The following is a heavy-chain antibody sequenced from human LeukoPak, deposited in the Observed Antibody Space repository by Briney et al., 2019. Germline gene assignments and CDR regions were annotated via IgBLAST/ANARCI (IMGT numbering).Heavy chain of an antibody. CDR2: IYHSGST. D-gene: IGHD5-12*01. J-gene: IGHJ3*02. CDR3: ARGTSGYDWDDAFDI. Sequence: SETLSLTCAVSGGSISSGGYSWSWIRQPPGKGLEWIGYIYHSGSTYYNPSLKSRVTISVGRSKNQFSLKLSSVTAADTAVYYCARGTSGYDWDDAFDIWGQGTMVTVSS. CDR1: GGSISSGGYS. V-gene: IGHV4-30-2*01.